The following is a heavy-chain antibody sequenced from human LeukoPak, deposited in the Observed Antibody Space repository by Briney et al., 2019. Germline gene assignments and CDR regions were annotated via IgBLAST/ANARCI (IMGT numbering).Heavy chain of an antibody. Sequence: SETLSLTCTVSGGSVSSNAYYWGWIRQTPGKGLEWIGNAYFSGHKYYNPSLKSRVTIFVDTSKNEFSLKLSSVTAADTAVYYCARLGGYNLSRNAFDIWGRGTLVHVSS. J-gene: IGHJ3*02. CDR1: GGSVSSNAYY. V-gene: IGHV4-39*01. D-gene: IGHD5-24*01. CDR3: ARLGGYNLSRNAFDI. CDR2: AYFSGHK.